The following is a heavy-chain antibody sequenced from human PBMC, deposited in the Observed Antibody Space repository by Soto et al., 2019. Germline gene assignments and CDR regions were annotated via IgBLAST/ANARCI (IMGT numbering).Heavy chain of an antibody. CDR2: INHSGST. D-gene: IGHD3-22*01. J-gene: IGHJ4*02. CDR1: GGSFSGYY. Sequence: SETLSLTCAVYGGSFSGYYWSWIRQPPGKGLEWIGEINHSGSTNYNPSLKSRVTISVDTSKNQFSLKLSSVTAADTAMYYCARRHSPDFYDRIIYLRGGQGAQDTVSA. CDR3: ARRHSPDFYDRIIYLR. V-gene: IGHV4-34*01.